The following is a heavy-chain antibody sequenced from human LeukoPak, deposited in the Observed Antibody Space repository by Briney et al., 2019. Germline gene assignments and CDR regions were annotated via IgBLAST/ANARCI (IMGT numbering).Heavy chain of an antibody. Sequence: GGSLRLSCAASGFTFSSYWMSWVRQAPGKGLEWVANIKQDGSEKYYVDSVKGRFTISRDNAKNSLYLHMNSLRAEDTAVYYCARGTFYGDYDLDDFDIWGQGTMVTVSS. D-gene: IGHD4-17*01. V-gene: IGHV3-7*01. CDR1: GFTFSSYW. CDR2: IKQDGSEK. CDR3: ARGTFYGDYDLDDFDI. J-gene: IGHJ3*02.